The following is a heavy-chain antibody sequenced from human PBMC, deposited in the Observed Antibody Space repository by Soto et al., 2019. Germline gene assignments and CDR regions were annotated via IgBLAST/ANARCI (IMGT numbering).Heavy chain of an antibody. CDR3: ARMPIVGTTPYYFDY. D-gene: IGHD1-1*01. V-gene: IGHV4-34*01. CDR2: VYYSGST. Sequence: PSETLSLTCAVYGGSFSGYYWSWVRQPPGKGLEWIAYVYYSGSTYYNPSLKSRVTISLDTSENLFSLSLTSVTAADTAVYYCARMPIVGTTPYYFDYWGQGTLVTVSS. J-gene: IGHJ4*02. CDR1: GGSFSGYY.